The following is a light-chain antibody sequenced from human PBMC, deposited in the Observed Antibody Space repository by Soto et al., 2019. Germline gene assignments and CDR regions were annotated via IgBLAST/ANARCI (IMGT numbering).Light chain of an antibody. CDR1: QSVSRY. CDR2: DAS. J-gene: IGKJ4*01. Sequence: EIVLTQSPATLSLSPGERATLSCRASQSVSRYLAWYQQRPGQAPRLLIYDASNRATGVPARFSGSGSGTDFTLTISSLEPEDFAVYYCQRRTNWPLTFGGGTKVDIK. V-gene: IGKV3-11*01. CDR3: QRRTNWPLT.